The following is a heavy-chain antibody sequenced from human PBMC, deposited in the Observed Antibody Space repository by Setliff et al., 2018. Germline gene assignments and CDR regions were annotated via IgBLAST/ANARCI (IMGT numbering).Heavy chain of an antibody. CDR3: TRGREGSWHPHDAFDM. V-gene: IGHV5-51*01. D-gene: IGHD6-13*01. J-gene: IGHJ3*02. CDR2: IYPGDSDT. CDR1: GYSFTSYW. Sequence: PGESLKISCQGSGYSFTSYWIGWVRQMPGKGLEWMGVIYPGDSDTRYSPSFQGQVTISADKSIRTAYLRWSSLKASDTAMYYCTRGREGSWHPHDAFDMWGQGTSVTVSS.